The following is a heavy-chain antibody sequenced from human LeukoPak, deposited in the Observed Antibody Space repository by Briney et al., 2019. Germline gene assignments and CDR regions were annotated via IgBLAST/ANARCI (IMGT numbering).Heavy chain of an antibody. D-gene: IGHD6-13*01. CDR2: IIPIFGTA. J-gene: IGHJ5*02. CDR1: GGTFSSYA. V-gene: IGHV1-69*01. Sequence: GASVKGSCKASGGTFSSYAISWVRQAPGQGLEWMGGIIPIFGTANYAQKFQGRVTITADESTSTAYMELSSLRSEDTAVYYCARVAVAAAKNWFDPWGQGTLVTVSS. CDR3: ARVAVAAAKNWFDP.